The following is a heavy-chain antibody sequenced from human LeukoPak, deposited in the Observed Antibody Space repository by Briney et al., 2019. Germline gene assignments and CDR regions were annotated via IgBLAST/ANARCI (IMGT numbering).Heavy chain of an antibody. V-gene: IGHV4-59*01. CDR1: GSSISSYY. CDR3: ARYYYDSSVYYYYLDY. J-gene: IGHJ4*02. D-gene: IGHD3-22*01. Sequence: SGTLSLICGVSGSSISSYYWSWIRQPPGKGLEWIGYISYSGITSYNPSLKSRVTMSVDTSKNQFSLKLTSVIAADTAVYYCARYYYDSSVYYYYLDYWGQGTLVTVSS. CDR2: ISYSGIT.